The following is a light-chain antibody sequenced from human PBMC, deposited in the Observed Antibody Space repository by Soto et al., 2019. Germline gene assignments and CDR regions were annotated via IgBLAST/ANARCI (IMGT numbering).Light chain of an antibody. CDR3: QENGSSPWT. CDR1: QSVSSSH. Sequence: EIVLTQSPGTLSLSPGERATLYCRASQSVSSSHLAWYQQKPGQAPRLLISGASSRATGIPDRFTGSGSGTDFTLTIIRLEPEDFAVYYCQENGSSPWTFGQGTKVDIK. V-gene: IGKV3-20*01. J-gene: IGKJ1*01. CDR2: GAS.